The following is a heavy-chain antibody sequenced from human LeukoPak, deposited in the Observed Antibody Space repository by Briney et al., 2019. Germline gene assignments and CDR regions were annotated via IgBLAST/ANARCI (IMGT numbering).Heavy chain of an antibody. V-gene: IGHV3-15*01. CDR3: TTGQVVPAAIPDAFDI. CDR2: IKSKTDGGTT. Sequence: GGSLRLSCAASGFTFSNAWMSWVRQAPGKGLEWVGRIKSKTDGGTTDYAAPVKGRFTISRDDSKNTLYLQMNSLKTEDTAVYYCTTGQVVPAAIPDAFDIWGQGTMVTVSS. D-gene: IGHD2-2*01. CDR1: GFTFSNAW. J-gene: IGHJ3*02.